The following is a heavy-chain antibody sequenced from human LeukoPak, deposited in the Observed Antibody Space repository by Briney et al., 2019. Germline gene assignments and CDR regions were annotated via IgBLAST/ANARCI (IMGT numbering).Heavy chain of an antibody. J-gene: IGHJ3*02. CDR3: ARAQNRDAFDI. Sequence: ASVKVSCKASGGTFSLFAISWVRQAPGQGLEWMGWINPNSGGTNYAQKFQGRVTMTRDTSISTAYMELSRLRSDDTAVYYCARAQNRDAFDIWGQGTMVTVSS. V-gene: IGHV1-2*02. CDR2: INPNSGGT. CDR1: GGTFSLFA.